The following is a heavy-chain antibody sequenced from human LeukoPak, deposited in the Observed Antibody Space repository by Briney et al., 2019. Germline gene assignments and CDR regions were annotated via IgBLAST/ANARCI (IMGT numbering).Heavy chain of an antibody. CDR2: ISGGGDDT. V-gene: IGHV3-23*01. D-gene: IGHD3-22*01. CDR3: AKDSRESSGHFPYYYYYHYGLDV. Sequence: GGSLRLSCAVSGFIFSSSAMSWVRQAPGKGLEWVSAISGGGDDTSYADSARGRFTVSRNNSKNTLYLQMNSLRAEDTAVYYCAKDSRESSGHFPYYYYYHYGLDVWGQGTTVTVSS. CDR1: GFIFSSSA. J-gene: IGHJ6*02.